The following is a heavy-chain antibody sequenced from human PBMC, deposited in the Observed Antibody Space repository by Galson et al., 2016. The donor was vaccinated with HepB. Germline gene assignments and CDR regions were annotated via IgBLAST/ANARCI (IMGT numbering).Heavy chain of an antibody. V-gene: IGHV3-30-3*01. D-gene: IGHD3/OR15-3a*01. J-gene: IGHJ4*02. CDR1: GFTFSQYA. Sequence: SLRLSCAASGFTFSQYAMHWVRQAPGKGLEWVSLISYDGTTKYYADSVKGRFTSSRDNSKNTLYLHMNNLRPEDTAMYYCARRRFATGVILYHFDVWGRGALVTVSP. CDR3: ARRRFATGVILYHFDV. CDR2: ISYDGTTK.